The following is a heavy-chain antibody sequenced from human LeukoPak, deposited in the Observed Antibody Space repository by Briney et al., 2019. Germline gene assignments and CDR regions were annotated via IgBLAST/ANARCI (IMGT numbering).Heavy chain of an antibody. CDR2: INPNSGGT. D-gene: IGHD3-22*01. CDR3: AISNYYDSSGYYSPRFYYFDY. CDR1: GYTFTGYY. J-gene: IGHJ4*02. Sequence: ASVKVSCKASGYTFTGYYMHWVRQAPGQGLEWMGWINPNSGGTNYAQKFQGRVTMTRDTSISTAYMELSRLRSDDTAVYYCAISNYYDSSGYYSPRFYYFDYWCQGTLVTVSS. V-gene: IGHV1-2*02.